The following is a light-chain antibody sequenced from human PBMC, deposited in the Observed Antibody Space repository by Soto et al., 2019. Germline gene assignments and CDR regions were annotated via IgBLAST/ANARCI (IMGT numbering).Light chain of an antibody. CDR3: QQYDNLPPP. J-gene: IGKJ5*01. Sequence: DIQMTQSPSSLSASVGDRVTITCQASQDISNYLNWYQQKPGKAPKLLIYDASNLETGVPSRFSGSGSGTDFNFTISSLQPEDIATYYCQQYDNLPPPFGQGTRLEIK. V-gene: IGKV1-33*01. CDR2: DAS. CDR1: QDISNY.